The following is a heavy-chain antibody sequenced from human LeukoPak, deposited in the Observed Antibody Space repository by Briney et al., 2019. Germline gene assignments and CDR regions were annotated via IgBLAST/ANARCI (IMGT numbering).Heavy chain of an antibody. CDR3: VKGRGNVDILTGYYIYTPLDY. V-gene: IGHV3-23*01. Sequence: PGGSLRLSCAASGFTFSSYAMSWVRQAPGKGLEWVSAISGSGGSTYYADSVKGRFTISRDNSKNTLYLQMNSLRAEDTAVYYCVKGRGNVDILTGYYIYTPLDYWGQGTLVTVSS. J-gene: IGHJ4*02. D-gene: IGHD3-9*01. CDR2: ISGSGGST. CDR1: GFTFSSYA.